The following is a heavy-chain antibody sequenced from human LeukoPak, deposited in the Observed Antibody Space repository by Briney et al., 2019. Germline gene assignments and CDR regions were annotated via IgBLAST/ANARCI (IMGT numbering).Heavy chain of an antibody. CDR2: ISSSGSTI. CDR3: ARAAVVVAASEGFDY. V-gene: IGHV3-11*01. Sequence: GGSLRLPCAASGFTFSDYYMSWIRQAPGKGLEWVSYISSSGSTIYYADSVKGRFTISGDNAKNSLYLQMNSLRAEDTAVYYCARAAVVVAASEGFDYWGQGTLVTVSS. J-gene: IGHJ4*02. D-gene: IGHD2-15*01. CDR1: GFTFSDYY.